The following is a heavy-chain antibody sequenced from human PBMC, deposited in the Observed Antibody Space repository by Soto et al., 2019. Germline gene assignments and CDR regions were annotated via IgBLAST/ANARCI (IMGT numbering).Heavy chain of an antibody. D-gene: IGHD2-15*01. CDR2: MTPNSGNP. J-gene: IGHJ4*02. CDR3: ARGLHCSGGSCYSGTDY. V-gene: IGHV1-8*01. Sequence: ASVKVSRKASGYTFTSHDINCVRQATGQGLEWMGWMTPNSGNPGSAKKFQGRVTMTRNNSTSTAYMELSSLRSEDTAVSYCARGLHCSGGSCYSGTDYWGQGPLVTVSS. CDR1: GYTFTSHD.